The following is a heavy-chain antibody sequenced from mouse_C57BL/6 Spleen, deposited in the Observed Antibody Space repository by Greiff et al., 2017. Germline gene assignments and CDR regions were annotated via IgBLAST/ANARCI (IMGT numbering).Heavy chain of an antibody. Sequence: VQLQQSGAELARPGASVKLSCKASGYTFTSYGISWVKQRTGQGLEWIGEIYPRSGNTYYNEKFKGKATLTADKSSSTAYMELRSLTSEDSAVYVCARWDDDGYSYAMDYWGQGTSVTVSS. CDR1: GYTFTSYG. V-gene: IGHV1-81*01. CDR2: IYPRSGNT. J-gene: IGHJ4*01. D-gene: IGHD2-3*01. CDR3: ARWDDDGYSYAMDY.